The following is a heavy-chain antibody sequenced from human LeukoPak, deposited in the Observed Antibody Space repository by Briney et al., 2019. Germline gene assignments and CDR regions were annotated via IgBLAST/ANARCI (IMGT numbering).Heavy chain of an antibody. J-gene: IGHJ2*01. CDR1: GYTFSNYY. V-gene: IGHV1-46*01. CDR3: ARDGAVSGSSDWYFDL. D-gene: IGHD3-10*01. Sequence: ASLKVSCKASGYTFSNYYMHWVRQAPGQGLEWMGMIKPTGGSKSYAQRFQGRVTMTRDTSTSTVYMELSSLTSEDAAVYYCARDGAVSGSSDWYFDLWGHGTLVTASS. CDR2: IKPTGGSK.